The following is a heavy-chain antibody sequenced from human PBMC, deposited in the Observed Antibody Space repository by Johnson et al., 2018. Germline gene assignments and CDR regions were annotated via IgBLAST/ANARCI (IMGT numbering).Heavy chain of an antibody. CDR3: ARVIYCGPGCSYYMDV. D-gene: IGHD2-21*01. V-gene: IGHV3-49*03. Sequence: VQLVQSGGGLVEPGRSLRLSCATSGFNFGNYAMSWFRQPPGKGLEWIGFIRSTPYGGTAEYAASVRGRFGISRDDSKNIVHLQMNSLKTEDTALYYCARVIYCGPGCSYYMDVWGKGTTVTVSS. CDR1: GFNFGNYA. J-gene: IGHJ6*03. CDR2: IRSTPYGGTA.